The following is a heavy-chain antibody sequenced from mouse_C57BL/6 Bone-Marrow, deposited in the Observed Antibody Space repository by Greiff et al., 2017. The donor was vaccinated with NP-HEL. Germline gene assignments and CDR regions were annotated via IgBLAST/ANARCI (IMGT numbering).Heavy chain of an antibody. D-gene: IGHD4-1*02. Sequence: EVQGVESGGGLVKPGGSLKLSCAASGFTFSSYAMSWVRQTPEKRLEWVATISDGGSYTYYPDNVKGRFTISRDNAKNNLYLQMSHLKSEDTAMYYCARAPTGTGDYWGQGTTLTVSS. V-gene: IGHV5-4*01. CDR2: ISDGGSYT. CDR1: GFTFSSYA. CDR3: ARAPTGTGDY. J-gene: IGHJ2*01.